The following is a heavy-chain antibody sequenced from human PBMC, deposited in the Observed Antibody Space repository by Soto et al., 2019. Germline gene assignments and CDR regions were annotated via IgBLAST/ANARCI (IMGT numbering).Heavy chain of an antibody. J-gene: IGHJ4*02. CDR2: ISGSGGST. Sequence: PRLSCAASGFTFSSYAMSCVRQAPGKRLEWVSAISGSGGSTYYADSVKGRFTISRDNPKNTLYLQMNSLRAEDTAVYYCAKLGSGYLSVFDYWGQGTLVTVSS. CDR3: AKLGSGYLSVFDY. D-gene: IGHD3-22*01. CDR1: GFTFSSYA. V-gene: IGHV3-23*01.